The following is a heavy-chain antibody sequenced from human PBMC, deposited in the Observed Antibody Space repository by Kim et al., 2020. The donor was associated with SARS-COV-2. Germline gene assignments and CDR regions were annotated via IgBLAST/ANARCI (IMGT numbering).Heavy chain of an antibody. CDR2: IRSKAYGGTT. D-gene: IGHD2-15*01. V-gene: IGHV3-49*04. CDR3: TRDLDIVVVVAATVYYYYGMDV. Sequence: SLRLSCTASGFTFGDYAMSWVRQAPGKGLEWVGFIRSKAYGGTTEYAASVKGRFTISRDDSKSIAYLQMNSLKTEDTAVYYCTRDLDIVVVVAATVYYYYGMDVWGQGTTVTVSS. CDR1: GFTFGDYA. J-gene: IGHJ6*02.